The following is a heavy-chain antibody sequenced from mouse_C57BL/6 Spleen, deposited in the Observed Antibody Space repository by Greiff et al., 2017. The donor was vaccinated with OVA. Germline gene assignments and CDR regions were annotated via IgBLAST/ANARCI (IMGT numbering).Heavy chain of an antibody. J-gene: IGHJ4*01. CDR1: GYTFTDYE. CDR3: TIYYGSSYYAMDY. V-gene: IGHV1-15*01. D-gene: IGHD1-1*01. Sequence: QVQLQQSGAELVRPGASVTLSCKASGYTFTDYEMHWVKQTPVHGLEWIGAIDPETGGTAYNQKFKGKAILTADKSSSTAYMELRSLTSEDSAVYYCTIYYGSSYYAMDYWGQGTSVTVSS. CDR2: IDPETGGT.